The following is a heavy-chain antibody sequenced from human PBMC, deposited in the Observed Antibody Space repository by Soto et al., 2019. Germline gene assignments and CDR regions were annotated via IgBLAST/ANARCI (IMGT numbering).Heavy chain of an antibody. V-gene: IGHV1-3*01. CDR3: ARGSEPAYSSWYVNGDF. CDR2: INAGNGNT. D-gene: IGHD6-13*01. J-gene: IGHJ4*02. CDR1: GYTFTSYA. Sequence: QVQLVQSGAEVKKPGASVKISCKASGYTFTSYAIHWVRQAPGQRLEWMGWINAGNGNTKYSQNFQGRVTITRYTSATTAYMDVSSLRFEDTAVYYCARGSEPAYSSWYVNGDFWGQGTLVTVSS.